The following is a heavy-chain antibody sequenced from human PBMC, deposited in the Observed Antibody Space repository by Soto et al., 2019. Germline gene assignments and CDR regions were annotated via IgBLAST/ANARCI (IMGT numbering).Heavy chain of an antibody. CDR3: ARGGVGATGYDAFDI. V-gene: IGHV1-46*01. CDR1: GYTFTSYY. Sequence: QVQLVQSGAEVKKPGASVKVSCKASGYTFTSYYMHWVRQAPGQGLEWMGIINPSGGSTSYAQKFQGRVTMTRDTFTSTVYMELSSLRSEDTAVYYCARGGVGATGYDAFDIWGQGTMVTVSS. D-gene: IGHD1-26*01. J-gene: IGHJ3*02. CDR2: INPSGGST.